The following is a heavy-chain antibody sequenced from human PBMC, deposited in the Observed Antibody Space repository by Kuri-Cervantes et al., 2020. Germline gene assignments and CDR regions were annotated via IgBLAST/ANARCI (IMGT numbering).Heavy chain of an antibody. V-gene: IGHV3-48*04. J-gene: IGHJ4*02. D-gene: IGHD6-13*01. CDR2: ISSSSSTI. Sequence: GGSLRLSCAASGFTSSSYSMNWVRQAPGKGLEWVSYISSSSSTIYYADSVKGRFTISRDNAKNSLYLQMNSLRAEDTALYYCAGETGSSWYAWGYWGQGTLVTVSS. CDR1: GFTSSSYS. CDR3: AGETGSSWYAWGY.